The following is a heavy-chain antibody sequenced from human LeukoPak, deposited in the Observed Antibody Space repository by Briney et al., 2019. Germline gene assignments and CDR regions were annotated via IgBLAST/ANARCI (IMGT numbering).Heavy chain of an antibody. CDR3: TTETYQFSSGWSFDY. J-gene: IGHJ4*02. CDR1: GFTFSNAW. Sequence: GGSLRLSCAASGFTFSNAWMNWVRQAPGKGLEWVGRIKSKTDAGTTDYAAPVKGRFTISRDDSKNTLYLQMNSLKTEDTAVYYCTTETYQFSSGWSFDYWGQGTLVTVSS. CDR2: IKSKTDAGTT. V-gene: IGHV3-15*01. D-gene: IGHD6-19*01.